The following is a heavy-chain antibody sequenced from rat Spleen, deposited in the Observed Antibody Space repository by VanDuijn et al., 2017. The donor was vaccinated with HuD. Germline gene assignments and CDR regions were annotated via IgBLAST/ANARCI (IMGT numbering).Heavy chain of an antibody. CDR1: GFTFSDYY. Sequence: EVQLVESDGGLVQPGRSLKLSCAASGFTFSDYYMAWVRQAPTKGLEWVATISYDCSSTYYLDSVKGRFTISRDNAKSTLPLQMDSLRSEDTATYYCASPYGVPISWFAYWGQGTLVTVSS. J-gene: IGHJ3*01. CDR2: ISYDCSST. CDR3: ASPYGVPISWFAY. D-gene: IGHD1-11*01. V-gene: IGHV5-29*01.